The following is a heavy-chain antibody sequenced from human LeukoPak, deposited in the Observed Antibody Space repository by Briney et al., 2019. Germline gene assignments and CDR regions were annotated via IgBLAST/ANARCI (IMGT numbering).Heavy chain of an antibody. Sequence: GASVKVSCKASGYTFTSYYMHWVRQAPGQGLEWMGIINPSGGSTRYAQKFQGRVTMTRDTSTSTVYMELSSLRSEDTAVYYCAREMDYGDYVDAFDIWGQGTMVTVSS. CDR1: GYTFTSYY. CDR2: INPSGGST. CDR3: AREMDYGDYVDAFDI. V-gene: IGHV1-46*01. D-gene: IGHD4-17*01. J-gene: IGHJ3*02.